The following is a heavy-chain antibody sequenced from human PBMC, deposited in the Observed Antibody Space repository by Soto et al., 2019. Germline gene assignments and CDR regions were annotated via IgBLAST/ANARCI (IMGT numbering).Heavy chain of an antibody. V-gene: IGHV3-74*02. CDR1: GFTFSSYW. CDR3: ATSRSFDY. CDR2: INSDGSST. Sequence: EVQLVESGGVLVQPGGSLRLTCAASGFTFSSYWMHWVRQVPGKGLVWVSRINSDGSSTSYADSVKGRVTISRDNAKNTLYLQMNGLTGEDMGVYYCATSRSFDYWGQGSMVIVSS. J-gene: IGHJ4*02.